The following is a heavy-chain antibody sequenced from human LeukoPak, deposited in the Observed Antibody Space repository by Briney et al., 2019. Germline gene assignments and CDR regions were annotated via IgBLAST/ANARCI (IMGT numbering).Heavy chain of an antibody. CDR2: IYYSGST. CDR1: GGSISSSSYY. D-gene: IGHD3-10*01. J-gene: IGHJ4*02. Sequence: SETLSLTCTVSGGSISSSSYYWGWIRQPPGKGLEWIGSIYYSGSTYYNPSLRSRVTISVDTSKNQFSLKLSSVTAADTAAYYCARVVRGGGEFPDYWGQGTLVTVSS. V-gene: IGHV4-39*07. CDR3: ARVVRGGGEFPDY.